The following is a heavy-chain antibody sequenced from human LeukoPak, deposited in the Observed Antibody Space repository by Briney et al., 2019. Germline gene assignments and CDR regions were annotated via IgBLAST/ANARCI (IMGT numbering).Heavy chain of an antibody. J-gene: IGHJ4*02. Sequence: GESLQISCKGSGYSFTSYWIGWVRQMPGKGLEWMGIIYPGDSDTRYSQSFQGQVTIPADKSISTAYLQWSSLKASDTAMYYCARLSGYCSSTSCYTRSRYFDYWGQGTLVTVSS. D-gene: IGHD2-2*02. CDR2: IYPGDSDT. V-gene: IGHV5-51*01. CDR1: GYSFTSYW. CDR3: ARLSGYCSSTSCYTRSRYFDY.